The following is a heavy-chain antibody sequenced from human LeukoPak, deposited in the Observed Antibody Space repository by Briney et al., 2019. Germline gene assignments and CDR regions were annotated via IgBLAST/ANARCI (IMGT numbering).Heavy chain of an antibody. CDR3: ARGCCSSATCRHFDY. V-gene: IGHV1-18*01. D-gene: IGHD2-2*01. Sequence: GASVKVSCKASGYAFPDYAISWVRQAPGKGLEWMGWFSVYNGNTNYAQKLQGRVTMTADTSTTTAYMELRSLRSDDTAVYYCARGCCSSATCRHFDYWGQGALVTVSS. CDR2: FSVYNGNT. J-gene: IGHJ4*02. CDR1: GYAFPDYA.